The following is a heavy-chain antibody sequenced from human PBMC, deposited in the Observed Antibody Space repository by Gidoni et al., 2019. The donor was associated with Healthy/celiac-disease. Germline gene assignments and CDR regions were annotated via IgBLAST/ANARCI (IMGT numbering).Heavy chain of an antibody. CDR2: ISINGGST. J-gene: IGHJ4*02. D-gene: IGHD6-13*01. CDR3: VKGPHDIAAAGAFDY. V-gene: IGHV3-64D*06. CDR1: GFTFSSYA. Sequence: EVQLVESGGGLVQPGGSLRLSCSASGFTFSSYAMHWVRQAPGKGLEYVSAISINGGSTYYADSVKGRFTISRDNSKNTLYLQMSSLRAEDTAVYYCVKGPHDIAAAGAFDYWGQGTLVTVSS.